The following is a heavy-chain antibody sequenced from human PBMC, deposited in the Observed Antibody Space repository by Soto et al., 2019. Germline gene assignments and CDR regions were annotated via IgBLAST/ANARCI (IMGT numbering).Heavy chain of an antibody. CDR3: ARKGYGVAHDA. CDR2: INPATGAT. D-gene: IGHD5-18*01. CDR1: GYTFTDYY. J-gene: IGHJ3*01. V-gene: IGHV1-2*02. Sequence: ASVKVSCKASGYTFTDYYLHWVRQAPGQGLEWMGWINPATGATKYKQNFEGRLSLTRDTSMSTGFMDLSRLKSDDSAIYYCARKGYGVAHDAWAQGTLVTVSS.